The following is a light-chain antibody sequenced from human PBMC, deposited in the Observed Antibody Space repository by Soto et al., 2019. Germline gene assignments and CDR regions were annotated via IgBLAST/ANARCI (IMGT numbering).Light chain of an antibody. CDR2: GAS. CDR1: QSVSSSY. V-gene: IGKV3-20*01. J-gene: IGKJ1*01. CDR3: QQYGSLWEWT. Sequence: EIVLTQSPGTLSLSPGERATLSCRASQSVSSSYLAWYQQKPGQAPRLLIYGASSRATGIPDRFSGSGSGTDFTLTISRLEPEDFAVYYCQQYGSLWEWTFGQGTKVEIK.